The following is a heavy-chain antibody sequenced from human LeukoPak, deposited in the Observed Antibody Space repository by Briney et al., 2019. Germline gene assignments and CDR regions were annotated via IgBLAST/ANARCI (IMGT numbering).Heavy chain of an antibody. CDR2: ISSSSTTI. D-gene: IGHD3-22*01. CDR1: GFTFSDYN. CDR3: AKDPHYYDSSGYYGY. V-gene: IGHV3-48*01. J-gene: IGHJ4*02. Sequence: GGSLRLSCAASGFTFSDYNMNWVRQAPGKGLEWISYISSSSTTIYYADSVKGRITISRDNSKNTLYLQMNSLRAEDTAVYYCAKDPHYYDSSGYYGYWGQGTLVTVSS.